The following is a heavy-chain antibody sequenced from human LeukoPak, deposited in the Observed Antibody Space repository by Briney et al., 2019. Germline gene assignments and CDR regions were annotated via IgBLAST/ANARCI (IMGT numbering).Heavy chain of an antibody. CDR1: GYTFTSYY. CDR2: INPSGGST. CDR3: AREWFGEYHFDY. J-gene: IGHJ4*02. V-gene: IGHV1-46*01. Sequence: ASVKVSCKASGYTFTSYYMHWVRQAPGQGLKWMGIINPSGGSTRYAQKFQGRVTMTRDMSTSTVYMELSSLRSEDTAVYYCAREWFGEYHFDYWGQGTLVTVSS. D-gene: IGHD3-10*01.